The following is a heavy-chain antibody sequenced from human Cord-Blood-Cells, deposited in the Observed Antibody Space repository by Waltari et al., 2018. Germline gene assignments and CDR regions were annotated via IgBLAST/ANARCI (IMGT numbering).Heavy chain of an antibody. CDR2: MNPNSGNT. D-gene: IGHD2-15*01. Sequence: QVQLVQSGAEVKKPGASVKVSCKASGYTFTSYDINWVRQATGQGLEWMGWMNPNSGNTGYAQNFQGRVTMTRNTSISTAYMGLSSLRSEDTAVYYCASDHCSGGSCYWYFDLWGRGTLVTVSS. J-gene: IGHJ2*01. CDR3: ASDHCSGGSCYWYFDL. CDR1: GYTFTSYD. V-gene: IGHV1-8*01.